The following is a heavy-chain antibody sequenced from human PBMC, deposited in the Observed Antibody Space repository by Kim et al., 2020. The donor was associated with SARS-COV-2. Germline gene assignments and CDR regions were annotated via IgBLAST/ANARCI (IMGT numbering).Heavy chain of an antibody. D-gene: IGHD1-26*01. J-gene: IGHJ2*01. CDR2: IWYDGRNK. CDR3: AKEGYGRSYYWYFDL. V-gene: IGHV3-33*06. CDR1: GFTFSSYG. Sequence: GGSLRLSCAASGFTFSSYGMHWVRQAPGKGLEWVAVIWYDGRNKYYADSVKGRFTISRDNSKNTLDLQMNSLSAEDTAVYYCAKEGYGRSYYWYFDLWGRGTLGTVSS.